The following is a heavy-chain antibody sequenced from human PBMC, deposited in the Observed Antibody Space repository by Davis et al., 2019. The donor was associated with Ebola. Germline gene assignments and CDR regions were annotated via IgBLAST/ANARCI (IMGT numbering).Heavy chain of an antibody. CDR1: GYTFTSYG. Sequence: ASVKVSCKASGYTFTSYGISWLRQAPGQGLEWMGWISAYNGNTNYAQKLQGRVTMTTDTSTSTAYMELTSLRSDDTAVYYCAREGQQLGVSEYWGQGTLVTVSS. D-gene: IGHD6-13*01. CDR2: ISAYNGNT. V-gene: IGHV1-18*01. J-gene: IGHJ4*02. CDR3: AREGQQLGVSEY.